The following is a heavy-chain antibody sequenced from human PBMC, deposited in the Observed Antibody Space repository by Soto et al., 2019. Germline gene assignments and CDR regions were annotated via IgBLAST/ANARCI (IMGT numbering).Heavy chain of an antibody. Sequence: GGSLRLSCAASGFTFSSYGMHWVRQAPGKGLEWVAVIWYDGSNKYYADSVKGRFTISRDNSKNTLYLQMNSLRAEDTAVYYCARELYDSSGTNWFDPWGQGTLVTVSS. V-gene: IGHV3-33*01. J-gene: IGHJ5*02. CDR2: IWYDGSNK. CDR3: ARELYDSSGTNWFDP. CDR1: GFTFSSYG. D-gene: IGHD3-22*01.